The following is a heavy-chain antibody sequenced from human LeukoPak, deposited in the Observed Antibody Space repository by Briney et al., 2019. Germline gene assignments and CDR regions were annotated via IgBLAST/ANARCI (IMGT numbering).Heavy chain of an antibody. CDR3: ARDLRIAAAGRWYFDL. Sequence: AGGSLRLSCAASGFTFSSYSMNWVRQAPGKGLEWVSYISNSSSTIYYADSVKGRFTISRDNAKNSLYLQTNSLRAEDTAVYYCARDLRIAAAGRWYFDLWGRGTLVTVSS. J-gene: IGHJ2*01. D-gene: IGHD6-13*01. V-gene: IGHV3-48*01. CDR1: GFTFSSYS. CDR2: ISNSSSTI.